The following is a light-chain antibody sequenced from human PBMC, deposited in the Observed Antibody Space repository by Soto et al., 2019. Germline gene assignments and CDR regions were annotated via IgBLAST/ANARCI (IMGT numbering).Light chain of an antibody. CDR3: QQRSNWPPKIT. V-gene: IGKV3D-20*02. CDR2: DAS. CDR1: QSVSNNY. Sequence: VVLTQSPGTLSLSPGERATLSCRASQSVSNNYLAWYQQKPGQAPRLLIYDASSRATGIPDRFSGSGSGTDFTLTISSLQPEDFAVYYCQQRSNWPPKITFGQGTRLEIK. J-gene: IGKJ5*01.